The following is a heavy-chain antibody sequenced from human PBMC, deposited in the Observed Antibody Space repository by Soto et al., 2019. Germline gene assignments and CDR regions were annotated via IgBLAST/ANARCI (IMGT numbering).Heavy chain of an antibody. Sequence: GGSLRLSYAASGFTCSGYGMHWVRQAPGKGLEWVAVIWYDGSNKYYADSVKGRFTISRDNSKNTLYLQMNSLRAEDTAVYYCARGKGYSYGYNPHYYYGMDVWGQGTTVTVSS. CDR1: GFTCSGYG. CDR2: IWYDGSNK. J-gene: IGHJ6*02. V-gene: IGHV3-33*01. D-gene: IGHD5-18*01. CDR3: ARGKGYSYGYNPHYYYGMDV.